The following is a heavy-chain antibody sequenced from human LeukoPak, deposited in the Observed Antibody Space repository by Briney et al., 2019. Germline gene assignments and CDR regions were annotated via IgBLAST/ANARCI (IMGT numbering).Heavy chain of an antibody. J-gene: IGHJ3*02. Sequence: PGRSLRLSCAASGFTFSSYAINWVRQAPGKGLEWVGNVWSDGSTKNYGDSVKGRFTISRDNSKSTLYLQMNSLRVDDTAVYFCAKGGARPLDDAYDIWGQGTMVTVSS. CDR3: AKGGARPLDDAYDI. CDR2: VWSDGSTK. V-gene: IGHV3-33*06. CDR1: GFTFSSYA.